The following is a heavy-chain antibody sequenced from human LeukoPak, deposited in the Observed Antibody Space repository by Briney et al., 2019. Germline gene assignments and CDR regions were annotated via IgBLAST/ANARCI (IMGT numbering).Heavy chain of an antibody. D-gene: IGHD6-6*01. CDR2: MNPNSGNT. J-gene: IGHJ4*02. CDR1: GYTFTSYD. Sequence: GASVKVSCKASGYTFTSYDINWVRQATGQGLEWMGWMNPNSGNTGYAQKFQGRVTITRNTSISTAYMELSSLRSEDTAVYYCARGPLNLYSSSMGGLDYWGQGTLVTVSS. V-gene: IGHV1-8*03. CDR3: ARGPLNLYSSSMGGLDY.